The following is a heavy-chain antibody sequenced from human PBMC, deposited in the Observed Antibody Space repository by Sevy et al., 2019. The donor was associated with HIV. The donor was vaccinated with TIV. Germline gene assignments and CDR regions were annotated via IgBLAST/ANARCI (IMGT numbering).Heavy chain of an antibody. CDR1: RFTFSDYW. V-gene: IGHV3-7*04. J-gene: IGHJ6*02. CDR2: IKSDGSET. CDR3: ARGHYGMDV. Sequence: GWSLRLSCVASRFTFSDYWITWVRQAPRKGLEWVANIKSDGSETSYVDSVKGRFTISRDNARNSLFLQMNSLRVEDTAVYYCARGHYGMDVWGQGATVTVSS.